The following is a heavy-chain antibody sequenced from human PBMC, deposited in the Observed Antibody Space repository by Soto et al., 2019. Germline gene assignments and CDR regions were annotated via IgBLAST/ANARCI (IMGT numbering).Heavy chain of an antibody. CDR1: GYTFTSYY. J-gene: IGHJ6*02. CDR2: INPSGGST. V-gene: IGHV1-46*01. D-gene: IGHD6-6*01. Sequence: QVQLVQSGAEVKKPGASVKVSCKASGYTFTSYYMHWVRQAPGQGLEWMGIINPSGGSTSYAQKFQGRVTMIRDTSTSTVYMELSSLRSEDTAVYYCARDERLXXXXAARPFNYYYYYGMDVWGQGTTVTVXS. CDR3: ARDERLXXXXAARPFNYYYYYGMDV.